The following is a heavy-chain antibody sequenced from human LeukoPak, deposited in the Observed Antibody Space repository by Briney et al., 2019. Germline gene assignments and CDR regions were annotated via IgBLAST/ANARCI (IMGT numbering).Heavy chain of an antibody. V-gene: IGHV4-59*01. Sequence: SETLSLTCTVSGGSISSYYGSWLRQPPGKGLGWIGYIYYSGSTNYNPSLKSRVTISVDTSKNQFSLKLSSLTAADTAVYYCARRLGEMATRSDYYYMDVWGKGTTVTVSS. CDR3: ARRLGEMATRSDYYYMDV. J-gene: IGHJ6*03. D-gene: IGHD5-24*01. CDR2: IYYSGST. CDR1: GGSISSYY.